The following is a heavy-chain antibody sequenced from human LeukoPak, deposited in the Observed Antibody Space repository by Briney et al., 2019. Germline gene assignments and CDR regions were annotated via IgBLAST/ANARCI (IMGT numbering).Heavy chain of an antibody. D-gene: IGHD3-22*01. CDR3: ARGRVMRIPYYYDSSGYYCCYLQH. CDR1: GGSLSRYY. Sequence: SEPLSLTCTLSGGSLSRYYWSWMPQPPGKGREWMGNIYYSGSTNYIPSLKSRVTISVHTSKNQFSLKLRSVTAADTAVYYCARGRVMRIPYYYDSSGYYCCYLQHWGQGTLVSVSS. CDR2: IYYSGST. J-gene: IGHJ1*01. V-gene: IGHV4-59*12.